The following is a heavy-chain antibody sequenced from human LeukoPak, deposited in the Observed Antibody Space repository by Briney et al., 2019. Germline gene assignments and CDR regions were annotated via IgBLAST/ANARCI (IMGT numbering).Heavy chain of an antibody. V-gene: IGHV3-21*01. D-gene: IGHD3-10*01. CDR2: ISSSSSYI. CDR3: AGAPRGTMVRGVITSLVFDY. Sequence: PGGSLRLSCAASGFTFSSYSMNWVRQAPGKGLEWVSSISSSSSYIYYADSVKGRFTISRDNAKNSLYLQMNSLRAEDTAVYYCAGAPRGTMVRGVITSLVFDYWGQGTLVTVSS. J-gene: IGHJ4*02. CDR1: GFTFSSYS.